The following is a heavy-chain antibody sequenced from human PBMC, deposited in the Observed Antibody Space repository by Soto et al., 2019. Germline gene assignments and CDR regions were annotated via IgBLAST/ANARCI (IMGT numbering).Heavy chain of an antibody. CDR1: GGSISSGGYY. Sequence: SLTCTVSGGSISSGGYYWSWIRQHPGKGLEWIGYIYYSGSTYYNPSLKSRVTISVDTSKNQFSLKLSSVTAADTTVYYCAKAGGYCSGGSCYSVPFDIWGQGTMVTVSS. D-gene: IGHD2-15*01. V-gene: IGHV4-31*03. CDR3: AKAGGYCSGGSCYSVPFDI. CDR2: IYYSGST. J-gene: IGHJ3*02.